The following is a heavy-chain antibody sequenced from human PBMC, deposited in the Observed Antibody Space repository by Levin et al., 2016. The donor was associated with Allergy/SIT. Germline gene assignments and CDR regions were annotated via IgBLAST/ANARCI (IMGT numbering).Heavy chain of an antibody. CDR1: GFTFNDYY. CDR3: ARLHVDTTLINDAPLVDF. CDR2: ITPSSSYT. J-gene: IGHJ4*02. Sequence: GESLKISCAASGFTFNDYYMTWIRQAPGKGLEWLSYITPSSSYTTYADSVRGRFTISRDNAKNSLYLHMSSLRAEDTAVYYCARLHVDTTLINDAPLVDFWGQGTLVTVSS. V-gene: IGHV3-11*06. D-gene: IGHD5-18*01.